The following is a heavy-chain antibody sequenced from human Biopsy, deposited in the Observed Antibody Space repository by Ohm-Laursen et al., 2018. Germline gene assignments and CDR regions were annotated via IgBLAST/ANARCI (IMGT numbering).Heavy chain of an antibody. J-gene: IGHJ6*02. D-gene: IGHD2/OR15-2a*01. CDR2: IFYSANT. CDR1: GDSLNAGRYY. Sequence: SETLSLTRAVSGDSLNAGRYYWNWIRHHPGKGLEWIGNIFYSANTYYNPSLKSRVTISVDTSKNQFSLRLTSVTAADTAVYYCARATNSTGWPYYYFYGMDVWGQGTTVTVSS. CDR3: ARATNSTGWPYYYFYGMDV. V-gene: IGHV4-61*01.